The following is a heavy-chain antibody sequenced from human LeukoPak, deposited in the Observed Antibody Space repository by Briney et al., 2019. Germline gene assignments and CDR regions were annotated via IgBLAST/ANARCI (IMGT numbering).Heavy chain of an antibody. CDR1: GGSFSGYY. CDR2: INHSGST. D-gene: IGHD2/OR15-2a*01. J-gene: IGHJ3*02. CDR3: ARSMQSDAFDI. Sequence: PSETLSLTCAVYGGSFSGYYWSWIRQPPGKGLEWIGEINHSGSTNYNPSLKSRVTISVDTSKNQFSLKLSSVTAADTAVYYCARSMQSDAFDIWGQGTMVTVSS. V-gene: IGHV4-34*01.